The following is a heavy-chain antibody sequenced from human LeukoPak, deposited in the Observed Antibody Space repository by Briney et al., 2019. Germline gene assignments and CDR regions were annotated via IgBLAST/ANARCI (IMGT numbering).Heavy chain of an antibody. V-gene: IGHV3-7*01. CDR2: IKQDGSEK. J-gene: IGHJ4*02. CDR1: GFTFSSYW. Sequence: PGGSLRLSCAASGFTFSSYWMSWVRQAPGKGLEWVANIKQDGSEKYYVDSVKGRFTISRDNAKNSLYLQMNSLRAEDTAVYYCAKGGWVHILDHWGQGALVTVSP. CDR3: AKGGWVHILDH. D-gene: IGHD2-21*01.